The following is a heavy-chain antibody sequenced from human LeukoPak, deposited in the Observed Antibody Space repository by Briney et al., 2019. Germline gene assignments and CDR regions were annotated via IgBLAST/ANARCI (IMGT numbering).Heavy chain of an antibody. CDR3: ARPAAGTSDAFDI. J-gene: IGHJ3*02. V-gene: IGHV1-2*04. D-gene: IGHD6-13*01. CDR1: GYTFTGYY. Sequence: GASVKVSCKASGYTFTGYYMHWVRQAPGQGLKWMGWINPNSGGTNYAQKFQGWVTMTRDTSISTAYMELSRLRSDDTAVYYCARPAAGTSDAFDIWGQGTMVTVSS. CDR2: INPNSGGT.